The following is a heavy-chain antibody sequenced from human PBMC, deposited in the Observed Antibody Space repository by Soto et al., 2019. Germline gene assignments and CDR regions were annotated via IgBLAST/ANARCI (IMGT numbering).Heavy chain of an antibody. Sequence: GGSLRLSCAASGFIFSGYAMSWVRQAPGKGLEWVSVISGSGGTTYYADSVKGRFTISRDNSKNTLYLQMNTLRAEDTAVYHCAKATGGSIPRNYHMDVWGQGTTVTVSS. CDR3: AKATGGSIPRNYHMDV. CDR1: GFIFSGYA. J-gene: IGHJ6*02. D-gene: IGHD1-7*01. V-gene: IGHV3-23*01. CDR2: ISGSGGTT.